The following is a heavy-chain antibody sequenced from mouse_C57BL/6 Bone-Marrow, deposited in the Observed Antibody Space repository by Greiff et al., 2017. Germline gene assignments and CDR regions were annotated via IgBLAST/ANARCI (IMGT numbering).Heavy chain of an antibody. CDR3: ARRYYGSSYDYFDY. V-gene: IGHV1-81*01. D-gene: IGHD1-1*01. Sequence: QVQLQQSGAELARPGASVKLSCKASGYTFTSYGISWVKQRTGQGLEWIGEIYPRSGNTYYNEKFKGKATLTADKSSSTAYMELRSLTSEDSAVYFCARRYYGSSYDYFDYWGQGTTLTVSS. J-gene: IGHJ2*01. CDR2: IYPRSGNT. CDR1: GYTFTSYG.